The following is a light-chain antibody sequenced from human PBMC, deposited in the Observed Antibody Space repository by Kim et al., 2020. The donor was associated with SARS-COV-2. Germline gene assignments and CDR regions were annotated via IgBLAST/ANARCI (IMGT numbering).Light chain of an antibody. V-gene: IGKV3-20*01. CDR1: PSVSGSY. J-gene: IGKJ1*01. CDR3: QQYGSSPRS. CDR2: DAS. Sequence: SPWERATLACRASPSVSGSYLAWYQQKPGQAPRLLIYDASSRATGIPDRFSGSGSGTDFTLTISRLEPEDFAVYYCQQYGSSPRSFGQGTKVDIK.